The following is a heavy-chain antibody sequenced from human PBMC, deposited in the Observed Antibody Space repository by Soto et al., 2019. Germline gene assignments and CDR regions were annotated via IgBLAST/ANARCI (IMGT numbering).Heavy chain of an antibody. CDR3: ARRDTSGFLRYFDN. CDR2: IVPNVGTV. CDR1: GGTFSSFINYP. V-gene: IGHV1-69*06. Sequence: ASVKVSCKSSGGTFSSFINYPINWVRQAPGQGLEWMGGIVPNVGTVNYAQKFRGEVTITADKSTGTAYMELSSLRSEDTALYYCARRDTSGFLRYFDNWGQGTQVTVSS. J-gene: IGHJ4*02. D-gene: IGHD3-3*01.